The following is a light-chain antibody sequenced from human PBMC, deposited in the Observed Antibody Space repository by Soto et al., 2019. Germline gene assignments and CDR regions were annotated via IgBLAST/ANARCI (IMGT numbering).Light chain of an antibody. J-gene: IGLJ1*01. Sequence: QSVLTQPASVSGSPGQSITISCIGTSSDIGGYNYVSWYQQHPGNAPKLMVFDVSDRPSGVSNRFSGSKSGNTASLTISGLQAEDEADYYCSSYTTSSFYVFGTGTKVPS. CDR1: SSDIGGYNY. CDR3: SSYTTSSFYV. V-gene: IGLV2-14*03. CDR2: DVS.